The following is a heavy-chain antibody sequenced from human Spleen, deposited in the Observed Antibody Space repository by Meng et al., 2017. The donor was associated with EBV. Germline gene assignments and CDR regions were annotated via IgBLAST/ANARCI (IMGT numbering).Heavy chain of an antibody. Sequence: QITLKESGPTLVKPTQTLTLTCTFSGFSLNTGAVDVGWFRQPPGKALEWLALIYWDDDKRYSPSLKTRLTITKDTSKNQVVLTMTNMDPVDTATYFCAHTAPGGWFDPWGQGTLVTVPT. V-gene: IGHV2-5*02. CDR1: GFSLNTGAVD. CDR3: AHTAPGGWFDP. J-gene: IGHJ5*02. CDR2: IYWDDDK.